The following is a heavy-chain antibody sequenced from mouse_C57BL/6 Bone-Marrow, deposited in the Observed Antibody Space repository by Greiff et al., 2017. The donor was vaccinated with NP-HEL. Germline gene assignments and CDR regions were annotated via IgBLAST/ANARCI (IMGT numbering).Heavy chain of an antibody. D-gene: IGHD1-1*02. CDR3: ARRVANYAMDY. CDR1: GYTFTNYW. J-gene: IGHJ4*01. V-gene: IGHV1-63*01. Sequence: VQLQQSGAELVRPGTSVKMSCKASGYTFTNYWIGWAKQRPGHGLEWIGDIYPGGGYTNYNEKFKGKATLTADKSSSTAYMQFSSLTSEDSAIYYCARRVANYAMDYWGQGTSVTVSS. CDR2: IYPGGGYT.